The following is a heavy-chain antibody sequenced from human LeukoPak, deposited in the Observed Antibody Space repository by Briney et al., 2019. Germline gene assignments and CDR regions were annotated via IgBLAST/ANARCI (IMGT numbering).Heavy chain of an antibody. CDR3: AKEQYGSGSFVFDY. Sequence: GGSLRLSCAASGFTFSSYAMHWVRQAPGKGLEWVAVISYDGSNKYYADSVKGRFTISRDNSKNTLYLQMNSLRAEDTAVYYCAKEQYGSGSFVFDYWGQGTLVTVSS. D-gene: IGHD3-10*01. V-gene: IGHV3-30-3*02. CDR2: ISYDGSNK. J-gene: IGHJ4*02. CDR1: GFTFSSYA.